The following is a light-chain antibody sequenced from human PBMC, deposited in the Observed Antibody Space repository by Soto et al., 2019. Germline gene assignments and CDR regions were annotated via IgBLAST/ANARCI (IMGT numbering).Light chain of an antibody. CDR1: SSNLGSSY. CDR3: AAWDDSLNGYV. Sequence: QSVLTQPPSASGTPGQRVTISCSGSSSNLGSSYVFWYQQLPGTAPKLLIYSNNQRPSGVPDRFSGSKSGTSASLAISGLQSEDEADYYCAAWDDSLNGYVFGTGTKLTVL. J-gene: IGLJ1*01. CDR2: SNN. V-gene: IGLV1-44*01.